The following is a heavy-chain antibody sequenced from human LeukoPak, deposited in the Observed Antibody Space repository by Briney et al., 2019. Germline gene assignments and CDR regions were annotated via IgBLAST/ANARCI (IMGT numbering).Heavy chain of an antibody. D-gene: IGHD2-15*01. Sequence: EWISHISTGGRTIYYADSVKGRFTISRDNAKNSLYLQMNSLRGEDTGVYYCARGSGYVLDYWTQGTLVTVSS. J-gene: IGHJ4*02. CDR2: ISTGGRTI. CDR3: ARGSGYVLDY. V-gene: IGHV3-48*03.